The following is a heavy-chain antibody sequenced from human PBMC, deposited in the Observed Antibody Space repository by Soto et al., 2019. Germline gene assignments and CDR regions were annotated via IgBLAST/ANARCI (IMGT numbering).Heavy chain of an antibody. CDR2: ISSSSSYI. D-gene: IGHD3-22*01. CDR3: AKDYYDSSGPGYY. V-gene: IGHV3-21*01. J-gene: IGHJ4*02. CDR1: GFTFSSYS. Sequence: GGSLRLSCAASGFTFSSYSMNWVRQAPGKGLEWVSSISSSSSYIYYADSVKGRFTISRDNAKNSLYLQMNSLRAEDTAVYYCAKDYYDSSGPGYYWGQGTMVTVYS.